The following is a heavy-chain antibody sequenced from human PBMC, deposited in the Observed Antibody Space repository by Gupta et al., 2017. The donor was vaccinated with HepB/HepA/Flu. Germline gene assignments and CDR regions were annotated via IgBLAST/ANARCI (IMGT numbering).Heavy chain of an antibody. V-gene: IGHV3-9*01. J-gene: IGHJ4*02. CDR2: ISWNSDKI. CDR3: AKDSGLDEILDIT. Sequence: EVQLVESGGGLVQPGRSLRLSCAASGFILDDYAMHWVRQAPGKGLEWVSGISWNSDKIGYADAVKGRFTISRDNAKNSLYLQMKSLRAEDTDFYYCAKDSGLDEILDITGGQGALVTVSS. D-gene: IGHD3/OR15-3a*01. CDR1: GFILDDYA.